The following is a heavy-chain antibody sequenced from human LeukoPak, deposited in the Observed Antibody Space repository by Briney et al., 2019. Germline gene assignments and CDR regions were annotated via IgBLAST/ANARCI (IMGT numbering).Heavy chain of an antibody. Sequence: SETLSLTCAVYGGSFSGYYWSWIRQPPGKGLEWIGEINHSGSTNYNPSLKSRVTISVDTSKNQFSLKLSSVTAADTAVYYCARGGTRITIFGVVIRNNWFDPWGQGTLVTVSS. CDR3: ARGGTRITIFGVVIRNNWFDP. CDR1: GGSFSGYY. CDR2: INHSGST. D-gene: IGHD3-3*01. V-gene: IGHV4-34*01. J-gene: IGHJ5*02.